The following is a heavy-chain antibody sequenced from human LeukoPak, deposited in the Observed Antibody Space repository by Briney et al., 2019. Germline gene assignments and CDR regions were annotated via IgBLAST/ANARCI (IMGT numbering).Heavy chain of an antibody. D-gene: IGHD3-9*01. V-gene: IGHV3-23*01. CDR2: ISGSGSST. CDR3: AKGHYDILTGRIDY. Sequence: GGSLRLSCVVSGFTFSSYAMSWVRQAPGTGLEWVPAISGSGSSTYYADSVKGRFTISRGNSKNTLYLQMNSLRAEDTAVYYCAKGHYDILTGRIDYWGQGTLVTVSS. CDR1: GFTFSSYA. J-gene: IGHJ4*02.